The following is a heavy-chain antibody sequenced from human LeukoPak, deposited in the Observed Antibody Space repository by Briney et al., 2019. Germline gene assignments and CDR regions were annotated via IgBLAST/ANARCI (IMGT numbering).Heavy chain of an antibody. J-gene: IGHJ4*02. CDR1: GGSFSGYY. CDR3: ATANY. V-gene: IGHV4-34*01. Sequence: SETLSLTCAVYGGSFSGYYWSWIRQPPGKGLEWIGEINRGGSTNYNPSLKSRVTISVDTSKNQFSLKLSSVTAADTAVYYCATANYWGQGTLVTVSS. D-gene: IGHD2-15*01. CDR2: INRGGST.